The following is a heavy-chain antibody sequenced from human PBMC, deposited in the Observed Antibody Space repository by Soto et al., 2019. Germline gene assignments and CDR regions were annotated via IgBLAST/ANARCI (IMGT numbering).Heavy chain of an antibody. J-gene: IGHJ4*02. CDR2: IGTRGNTK. CDR3: ARDGTEYYGEYYDY. D-gene: IGHD4-17*01. Sequence: LRLSCATSGFTFSDYYMSWIRQAPGKGLEWVSYIGTRGNTKYYADSVRGRFTISRDNAKNSLYLQMNSLRADDTAVYYCARDGTEYYGEYYDYWGQGIPVTVSS. V-gene: IGHV3-11*01. CDR1: GFTFSDYY.